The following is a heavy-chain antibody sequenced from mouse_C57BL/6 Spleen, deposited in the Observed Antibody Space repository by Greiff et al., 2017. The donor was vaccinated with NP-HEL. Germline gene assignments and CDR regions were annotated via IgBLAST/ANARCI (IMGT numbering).Heavy chain of an antibody. CDR3: ARQGAYYSNFFDY. CDR1: GYAFSSYW. Sequence: QVQLQQSGAELVKPGASVKISCKASGYAFSSYWMNWVKQRPGKGLEWIGQIYPGDGDTNYNGKFKGKATLTADKSSSTAYMQLSSLTSEDSAVYFCARQGAYYSNFFDYWGQGTTLTVSS. CDR2: IYPGDGDT. V-gene: IGHV1-80*01. J-gene: IGHJ2*01. D-gene: IGHD2-5*01.